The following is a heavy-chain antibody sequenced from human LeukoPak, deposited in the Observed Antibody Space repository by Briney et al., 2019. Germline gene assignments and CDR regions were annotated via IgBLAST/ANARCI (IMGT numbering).Heavy chain of an antibody. J-gene: IGHJ4*02. V-gene: IGHV3-74*01. Sequence: GGSQRLSCAASGFTFSSYWMHWVRQAPGKGREWVSRINNDGSITDYADSVEGRFTISRDNAKNTLFLQMNSLRAEDTAVYYCASGSCGGGRCYLHPEYWGQGTLVTVSS. CDR2: INNDGSIT. CDR1: GFTFSSYW. D-gene: IGHD2-15*01. CDR3: ASGSCGGGRCYLHPEY.